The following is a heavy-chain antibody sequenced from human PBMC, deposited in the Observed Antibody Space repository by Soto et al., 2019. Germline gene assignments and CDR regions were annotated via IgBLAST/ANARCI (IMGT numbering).Heavy chain of an antibody. CDR1: GGSISSGGYY. CDR3: ARDRPGDYGDYEYYFDY. D-gene: IGHD4-17*01. Sequence: SETLSLTCTVSGGSISSGGYYWSWIRQHPGKGLEWIGYIYYSGSTYYNPSLKSRVTISVDTSKNQFSLKLSSVTAADTAVYYCARDRPGDYGDYEYYFDYWSQGTLVTVSS. V-gene: IGHV4-31*03. CDR2: IYYSGST. J-gene: IGHJ4*02.